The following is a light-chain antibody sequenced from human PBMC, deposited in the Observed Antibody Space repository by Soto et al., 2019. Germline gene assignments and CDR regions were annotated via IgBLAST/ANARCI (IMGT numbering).Light chain of an antibody. CDR2: GNS. J-gene: IGLJ2*01. CDR1: SSNIGAGYA. V-gene: IGLV1-40*01. CDR3: QSYDSSVSKVV. Sequence: QSVLTQPPSVSGAPGQRVTISCTGSSSNIGAGYAVHWYQQLPGTAPKLLIYGNSNRPAGVPDRFSGSKSGTSASLAITGLQAEDEADYYCQSYDSSVSKVVFGGGTKVTVL.